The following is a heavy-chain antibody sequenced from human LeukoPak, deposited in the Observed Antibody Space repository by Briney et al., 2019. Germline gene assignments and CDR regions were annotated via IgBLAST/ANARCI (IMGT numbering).Heavy chain of an antibody. Sequence: PGGSLRLSCAASGFTFSSYWMHWVRQAPGKGLVWVSRINSDGSSTNYADSVKGRFTISRDNAKNSLSLQMNSLRADDAAVYYCARASSKQLAGYLPDGFDIWGQGTMVTVSS. J-gene: IGHJ3*02. CDR1: GFTFSSYW. CDR3: ARASSKQLAGYLPDGFDI. D-gene: IGHD3-9*01. V-gene: IGHV3-74*01. CDR2: INSDGSST.